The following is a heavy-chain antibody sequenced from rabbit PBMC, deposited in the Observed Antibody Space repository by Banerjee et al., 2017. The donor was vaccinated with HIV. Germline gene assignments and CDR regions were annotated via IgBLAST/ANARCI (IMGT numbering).Heavy chain of an antibody. D-gene: IGHD1-1*01. CDR1: GFDFSSNA. Sequence: QEQLVESGGGLVQPEGSLTLTCKASGFDFSSNAMCWVRQAPGKGLEWIACIVAGDGSTYYASWAKGRFTISKASSTTVTLQMTSLTAADTATYFCARFFPPNSAYYDLWGQGTLVTVS. CDR3: ARFFPPNSAYYDL. V-gene: IGHV1S47*01. CDR2: IVAGDGST. J-gene: IGHJ3*01.